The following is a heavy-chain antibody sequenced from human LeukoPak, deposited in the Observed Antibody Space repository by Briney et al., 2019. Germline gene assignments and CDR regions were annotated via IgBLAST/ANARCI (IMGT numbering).Heavy chain of an antibody. Sequence: GGSLKLSGAASGFTFISYGMNGFRQAQGKGLNGVSYISSSSSTIYYADSVKGRFTISRDNAKNSLYLQMNSLRAEDTAVYYCARGSDVYGDYVGASDIWGQGTMVTVSS. CDR2: ISSSSSTI. V-gene: IGHV3-48*01. D-gene: IGHD4-17*01. J-gene: IGHJ3*02. CDR3: ARGSDVYGDYVGASDI. CDR1: GFTFISYG.